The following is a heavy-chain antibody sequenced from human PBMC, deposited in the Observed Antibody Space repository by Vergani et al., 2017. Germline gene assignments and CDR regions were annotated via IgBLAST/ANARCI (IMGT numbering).Heavy chain of an antibody. CDR3: AFARPVPLYSSSPGNYYYYGMDV. CDR1: GYTLTELS. V-gene: IGHV1-24*01. J-gene: IGHJ6*02. Sequence: QVQLVQSGAEVKKPGASVKVSCKVSGYTLTELSMHWVRQAPGKGLEWMGGFDPEDGETIYAQKFQGRVTMTEDTATDTAYMELSSLRSEDTAVYYCAFARPVPLYSSSPGNYYYYGMDVWGQGTTVTVSS. CDR2: FDPEDGET. D-gene: IGHD6-13*01.